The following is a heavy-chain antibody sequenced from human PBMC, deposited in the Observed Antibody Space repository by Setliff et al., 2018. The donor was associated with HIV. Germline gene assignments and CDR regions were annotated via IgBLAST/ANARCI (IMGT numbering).Heavy chain of an antibody. CDR3: ARQGRPGDFDS. V-gene: IGHV4-39*01. J-gene: IGHJ4*02. CDR2: INYRGNT. CDR1: GGSISTSRYY. D-gene: IGHD7-27*01. Sequence: PSETLSLTCTVSGGSISTSRYYWGWIRQPPGKGLEWIGSINYRGNTYYNPSLKSRAAISVDTSKNQISLKLSSVTAADTAVYYCARQGRPGDFDSWGQGTLVTVSS.